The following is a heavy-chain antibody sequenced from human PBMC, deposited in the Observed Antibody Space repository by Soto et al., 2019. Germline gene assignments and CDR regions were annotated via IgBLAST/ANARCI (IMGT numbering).Heavy chain of an antibody. CDR2: ISVGGVT. Sequence: EVQLLESGGGLVQPGGSLRLSCAASGFTFSSYAMSWVRQAPGKGLEWVSGISVGGVTYYPDSVKGRFTISRDNSKNTLYLQMNSLSAEDTAIYYCAKTARGDGHGDWYFDLWGRGTLVTVSS. CDR3: AKTARGDGHGDWYFDL. CDR1: GFTFSSYA. J-gene: IGHJ2*01. D-gene: IGHD3-16*01. V-gene: IGHV3-23*01.